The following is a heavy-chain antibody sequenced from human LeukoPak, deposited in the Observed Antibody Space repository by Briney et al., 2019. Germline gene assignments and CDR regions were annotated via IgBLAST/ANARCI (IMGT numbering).Heavy chain of an antibody. CDR2: IYYSGST. V-gene: IGHV4-31*03. J-gene: IGHJ4*02. CDR3: ARDRGFSDREVVTAIPFGY. CDR1: GGSISSGGYY. D-gene: IGHD2-21*02. Sequence: SQTLSLTCTVSGGSISSGGYYWSWIRQHPGKGLEWIGYIYYSGSTYYNPSLKSRVTISVDTSKNQFSLKLSSVTAADTAVYYCARDRGFSDREVVTAIPFGYWGQGTLVTVSS.